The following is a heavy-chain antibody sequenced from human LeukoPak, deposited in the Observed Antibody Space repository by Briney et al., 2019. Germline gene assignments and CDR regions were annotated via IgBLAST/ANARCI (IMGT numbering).Heavy chain of an antibody. CDR3: ARPSYPDDYYYYYGMDV. D-gene: IGHD1-14*01. CDR1: GFTFSDYY. CDR2: ISSSGSTI. J-gene: IGHJ6*02. V-gene: IGHV3-11*01. Sequence: PGGSLRLSCAASGFTFSDYYMSWIRQAPGKGLEWVSYISSSGSTIYYADSVKGRFTISRDNAKNSQYLQMNSLRAEDTAVYYCARPSYPDDYYYYYGMDVWGQGTTVTVSS.